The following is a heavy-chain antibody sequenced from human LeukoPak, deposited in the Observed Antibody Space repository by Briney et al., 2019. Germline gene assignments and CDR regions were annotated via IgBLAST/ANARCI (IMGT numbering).Heavy chain of an antibody. CDR3: ARDLGWDNITSFHF. J-gene: IGHJ4*02. V-gene: IGHV3-66*02. Sequence: GGSLRLSCVASGFSTYSNYMSWDRQPPGKGLEWVSVVYSGGSTNHAESVRGRFIVSRDLSRNTIYLQMNDLRPEDTAVYYRARDLGWDNITSFHFWGQGVLVTVSS. CDR2: VYSGGST. D-gene: IGHD1-26*01. CDR1: GFSTYSNY.